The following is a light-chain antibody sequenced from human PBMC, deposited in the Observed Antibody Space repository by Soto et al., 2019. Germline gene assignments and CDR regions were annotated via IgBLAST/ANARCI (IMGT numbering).Light chain of an antibody. Sequence: DIQMTQSPSSLSASVGDKITITCRASQGINNYLAWYQQKPGEVPKVLIYAASALEPGVPSRFSGSGFGTDFTLTISGLQPEDVATYYCQRYHSAPLTFGGGTKVDI. CDR1: QGINNY. CDR2: AAS. J-gene: IGKJ4*01. CDR3: QRYHSAPLT. V-gene: IGKV1-27*01.